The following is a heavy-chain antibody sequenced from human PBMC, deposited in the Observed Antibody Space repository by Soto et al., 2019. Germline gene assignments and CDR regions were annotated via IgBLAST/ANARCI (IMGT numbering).Heavy chain of an antibody. J-gene: IGHJ3*02. D-gene: IGHD6-19*01. CDR3: ARDTGGQWLIQDDAFDI. Sequence: GGSLRLSCAASGFTFSSYGMHWVRQAPGKGLEWVAVIWYDGSNKYYADSVKGRFTISRDNSKNTLYLQMNSLRAEDTAVYYCARDTGGQWLIQDDAFDIWGQGTMVTVSS. V-gene: IGHV3-33*01. CDR2: IWYDGSNK. CDR1: GFTFSSYG.